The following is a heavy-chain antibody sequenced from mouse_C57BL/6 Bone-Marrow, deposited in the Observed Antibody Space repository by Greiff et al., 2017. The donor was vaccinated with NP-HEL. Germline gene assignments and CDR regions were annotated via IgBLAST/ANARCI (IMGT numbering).Heavy chain of an antibody. CDR1: GYTFTSYW. J-gene: IGHJ2*01. CDR2: IHPNSGST. CDR3: ARWHYYGRRYFDY. V-gene: IGHV1-64*01. Sequence: VQLQQPGAELVKPGASVKLSCKASGYTFTSYWMHWVKQRPGQGLEWIGMIHPNSGSTNYNEKFESKATLTVDKSSSTAYMQLSSLTSEDSAVYYCARWHYYGRRYFDYWGQGTTLTVSS. D-gene: IGHD1-1*01.